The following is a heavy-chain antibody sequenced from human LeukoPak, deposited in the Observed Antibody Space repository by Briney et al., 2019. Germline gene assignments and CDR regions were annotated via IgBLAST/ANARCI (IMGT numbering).Heavy chain of an antibody. CDR1: GFTFSSYG. Sequence: GGSLRLSCAASGFTFSSYGIHWVRQAPGKGLAWVAFIRYDGSNKYYADSVKGRFTISRDNSKSTLYLQMNSLRAEDTAVYYCAKDLSMIWCSTTTCSYFDYWGQGTLVTVSS. D-gene: IGHD2-2*01. CDR3: AKDLSMIWCSTTTCSYFDY. CDR2: IRYDGSNK. V-gene: IGHV3-30*02. J-gene: IGHJ4*02.